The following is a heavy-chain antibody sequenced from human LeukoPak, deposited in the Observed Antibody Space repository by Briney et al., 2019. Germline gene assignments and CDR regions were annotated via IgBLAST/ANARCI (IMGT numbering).Heavy chain of an antibody. CDR1: GYTFTGDY. V-gene: IGHV1-2*02. CDR3: ARDGVYDILTGYFAHGYYYYMDV. J-gene: IGHJ6*03. Sequence: ASVKVSCKASGYTFTGDYMHWLRQAPGQGLEWMGWINPNSGGTNYAQKFQGRVTMTRDTSISTAYMELSRLRSDDTAVYYCARDGVYDILTGYFAHGYYYYMDVWGKGTTVTVSS. D-gene: IGHD3-9*01. CDR2: INPNSGGT.